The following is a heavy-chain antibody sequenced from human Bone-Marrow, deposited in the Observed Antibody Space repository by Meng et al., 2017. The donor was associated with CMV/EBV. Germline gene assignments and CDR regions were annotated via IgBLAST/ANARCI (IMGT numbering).Heavy chain of an antibody. CDR3: ARVQPTVVTQGDDAFDI. J-gene: IGHJ3*02. CDR2: IIPILGIA. CDR1: GGTFSSYT. D-gene: IGHD4-23*01. V-gene: IGHV1-69*02. Sequence: SVKVSCKASGGTFSSYTISWVRQAPEQGLEWMGRIIPILGIANYAQKFQGRVTITADKSTSTAYMELSSLRSEDTAVYYCARVQPTVVTQGDDAFDIWGQGTMVTVSS.